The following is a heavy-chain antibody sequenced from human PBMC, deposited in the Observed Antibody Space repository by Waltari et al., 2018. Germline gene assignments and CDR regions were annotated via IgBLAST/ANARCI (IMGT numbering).Heavy chain of an antibody. V-gene: IGHV3-30*18. D-gene: IGHD1-7*01. J-gene: IGHJ6*02. CDR2: ISNDGTDK. CDR1: GFTFITFG. CDR3: AKGLWELPPYYYYVMDV. Sequence: QVQLVESGGGVVQPGGSLRHSCAASGFTFITFGLPCVRQAPGKGLEWVALISNDGTDKYYGDSVKGRFTISRDNSKNTLHLQMNTLRAEDTAVYYCAKGLWELPPYYYYVMDVWGQGTTVTVSS.